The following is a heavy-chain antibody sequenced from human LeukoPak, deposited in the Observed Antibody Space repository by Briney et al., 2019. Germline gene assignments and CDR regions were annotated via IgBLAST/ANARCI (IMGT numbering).Heavy chain of an antibody. CDR3: TRSLDF. Sequence: PGGSLRLSCAASGFTFSSYWMSWARQAPGKGLEWVANIKPDGSEIYYVDAVKGRFTISRDNAKNSLYLQMNSLRVEDTAVYFCTRSLDFWGQGTLVTVSS. V-gene: IGHV3-7*02. D-gene: IGHD2-15*01. CDR2: IKPDGSEI. J-gene: IGHJ4*02. CDR1: GFTFSSYW.